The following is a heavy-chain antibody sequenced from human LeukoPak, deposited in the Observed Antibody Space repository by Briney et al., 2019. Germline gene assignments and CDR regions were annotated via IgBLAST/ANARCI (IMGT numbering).Heavy chain of an antibody. D-gene: IGHD6-13*01. CDR2: ISYDGSNK. V-gene: IGHV3-30*18. CDR3: AKISIAAAGTGVDY. J-gene: IGHJ4*02. CDR1: GFTFRSYG. Sequence: GGSLRLSCAASGFTFRSYGMHWVRQAPGKGLEWVAVISYDGSNKYYADSVKGRFTISRDNSKNTLYLQMNSLRAEDTAVYYCAKISIAAAGTGVDYWGQGTLVTVSS.